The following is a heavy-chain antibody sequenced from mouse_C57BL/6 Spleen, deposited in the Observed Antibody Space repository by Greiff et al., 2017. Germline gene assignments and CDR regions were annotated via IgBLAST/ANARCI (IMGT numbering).Heavy chain of an antibody. CDR3: ARGPYYYGSDYAMDY. CDR2: FHPYNDDT. J-gene: IGHJ4*01. D-gene: IGHD1-1*01. V-gene: IGHV1-47*01. Sequence: VQLQQSGSELVKPGASVKMSCKASGYTFTTYPIEWMKQNHGKSLEWIGNFHPYNDDTKYNEKFKGKATLTVEKSSSTVYLELSRLTSDDSAVYYCARGPYYYGSDYAMDYWGQGTSVTVSS. CDR1: GYTFTTYP.